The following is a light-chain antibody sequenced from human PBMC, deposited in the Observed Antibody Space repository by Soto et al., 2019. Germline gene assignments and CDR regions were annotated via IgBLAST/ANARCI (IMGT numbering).Light chain of an antibody. V-gene: IGLV2-11*01. J-gene: IGLJ1*01. CDR1: SSDVGGYNY. CDR2: DVT. CDR3: CSYAGSYTYV. Sequence: QSALTQPRSVSGSPGQSVTISCNGTSSDVGGYNYVSWYQQHPGKAPKLMIYDVTKRPSGVPDRFSGSKSGYTASLTISGLQAEDEADYYCCSYAGSYTYVFGTGTKLTVL.